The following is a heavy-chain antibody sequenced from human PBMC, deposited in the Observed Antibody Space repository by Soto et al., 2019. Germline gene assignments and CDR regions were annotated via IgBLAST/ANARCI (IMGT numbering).Heavy chain of an antibody. CDR3: ARVGGSGWNFDS. D-gene: IGHD6-19*01. CDR1: GYPIVASY. V-gene: IGHV4-59*01. Sequence: SATLSLTSAVSGYPIVASYWTWFGQSPGKGLGCIGCIHHSGKSNYSPSLRSRVTMSVDTSKNQFSLKLNSMTAADTAIYYCARVGGSGWNFDSWGQGILVTVS. CDR2: IHHSGKS. J-gene: IGHJ4*02.